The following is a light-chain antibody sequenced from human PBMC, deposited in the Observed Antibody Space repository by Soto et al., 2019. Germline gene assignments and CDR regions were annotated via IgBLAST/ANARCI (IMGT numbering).Light chain of an antibody. V-gene: IGKV1-5*01. J-gene: IGKJ1*01. CDR3: QQYTNTNNPWM. CDR1: QTISTW. CDR2: DAS. Sequence: DIHLTQSPPTLSASVGDRVTITCRASQTISTWMAWYQQKPGKAPKLLVYDASTLQSGVASRFSGSGSGTEFTLVISGLQPDDSATYYCQQYTNTNNPWMFGQGTKVDI.